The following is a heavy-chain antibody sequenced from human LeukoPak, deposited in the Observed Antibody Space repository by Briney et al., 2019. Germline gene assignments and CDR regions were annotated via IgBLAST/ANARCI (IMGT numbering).Heavy chain of an antibody. CDR2: ISYDGSNK. J-gene: IGHJ5*02. CDR1: GFTFSGYG. CDR3: AKDPDTGSYYRPSDWFDP. V-gene: IGHV3-30*18. Sequence: PGGSLRLSCAASGFTFSGYGMHWVRQAPGKGLEWVALISYDGSNKNYAKSVKGRFTISRDNSKNTLYQLMNSLRAEDTAVYYCAKDPDTGSYYRPSDWFDPWGQGTLVTFSS. D-gene: IGHD1-26*01.